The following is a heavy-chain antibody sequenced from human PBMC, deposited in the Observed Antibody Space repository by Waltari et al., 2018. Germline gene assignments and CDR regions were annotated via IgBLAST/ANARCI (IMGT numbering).Heavy chain of an antibody. CDR3: ARAYQGAYFDY. J-gene: IGHJ4*02. CDR1: GLTFSSYA. CDR2: ISYDGSNK. V-gene: IGHV3-30*01. D-gene: IGHD3-16*01. Sequence: QVQLVESGGGVVQPGRSLRLSCAASGLTFSSYAMHWVRQAPGKGLEWVAVISYDGSNKYYADSVKGRFTISRDNSKNTLYLQMNSLRAEDTAVYYCARAYQGAYFDYWGQGTLVTVSS.